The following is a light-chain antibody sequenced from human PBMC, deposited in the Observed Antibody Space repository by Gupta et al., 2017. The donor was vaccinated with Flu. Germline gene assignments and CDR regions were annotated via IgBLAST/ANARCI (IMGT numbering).Light chain of an antibody. Sequence: GQTAKITCGGNDIRSKMVHWYQQKAGRAPVLVVNDDSDRPSGVPERFSGSNSGNTATLTISRVEAGDEADYYCQVWDTSSEHRVFGGGTKLTVL. CDR3: QVWDTSSEHRV. CDR1: DIRSKM. CDR2: DDS. V-gene: IGLV3-21*02. J-gene: IGLJ3*02.